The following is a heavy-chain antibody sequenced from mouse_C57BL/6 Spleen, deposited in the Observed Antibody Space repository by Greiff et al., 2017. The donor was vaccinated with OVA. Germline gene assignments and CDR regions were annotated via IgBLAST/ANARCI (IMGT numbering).Heavy chain of an antibody. Sequence: EVQLVESGGGLVKPGGSLKLSCAASGFTFSDYGMHWVRQAPEKGLEWVAYISSGSSTIYYADTVKGRFTISRDNAKNTLFLQLTSLRSEDTAMYYCARNYYGSSYWFAYWGQGTLVTVSA. CDR3: ARNYYGSSYWFAY. CDR1: GFTFSDYG. J-gene: IGHJ3*01. CDR2: ISSGSSTI. V-gene: IGHV5-17*01. D-gene: IGHD1-1*01.